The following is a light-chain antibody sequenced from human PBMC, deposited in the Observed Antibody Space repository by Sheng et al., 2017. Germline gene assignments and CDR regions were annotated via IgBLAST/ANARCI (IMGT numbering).Light chain of an antibody. CDR1: QGISNS. V-gene: IGKV1-NL1*01. CDR3: QQYYITLIT. Sequence: DIQMTQSPSSLSASVGDRVTITCRASQGISNSLAWYQQKPGKAPKLLLYGASRLESGVPSRFSGSGSGTDYTLTISSLHPEDFATYYCQQYYITLITFGPGTKVDIK. CDR2: GAS. J-gene: IGKJ3*01.